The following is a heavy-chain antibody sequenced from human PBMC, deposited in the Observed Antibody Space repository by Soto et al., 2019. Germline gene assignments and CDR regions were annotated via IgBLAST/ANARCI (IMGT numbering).Heavy chain of an antibody. J-gene: IGHJ6*02. D-gene: IGHD2-2*01. Sequence: PGGSLRLSCAASGFTFSSYAMHWVRQAPGKGLEWVAVISYDGSNKYYADSVKGRFTISRDNSKNTLYLQMNSLRAEDTAVYYWARGDIVVVPTGRPLGYYYGMDVWGQGTTVTVSS. CDR3: ARGDIVVVPTGRPLGYYYGMDV. CDR1: GFTFSSYA. V-gene: IGHV3-30-3*01. CDR2: ISYDGSNK.